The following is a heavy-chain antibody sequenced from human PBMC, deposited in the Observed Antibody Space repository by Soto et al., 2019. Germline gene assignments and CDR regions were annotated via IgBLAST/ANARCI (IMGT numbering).Heavy chain of an antibody. CDR2: MEPSTGRT. D-gene: IGHD1-26*01. J-gene: IGHJ4*02. CDR1: GYSFTSLD. CDR3: ARGVSAGVDY. V-gene: IGHV1-8*01. Sequence: QVQLVQSGAEVREPGASVKVSCKASGYSFTSLDINWVRQTAGQGLEWMGWMEPSTGRTGYAQKFQGRVTMTRDTSINTAYMALTTLTSDYTAFYYCARGVSAGVDYWGQGTLVIVSS.